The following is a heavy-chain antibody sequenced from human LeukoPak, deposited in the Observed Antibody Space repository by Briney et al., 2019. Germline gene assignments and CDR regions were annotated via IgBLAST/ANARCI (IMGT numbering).Heavy chain of an antibody. CDR1: GFTFSSYA. CDR2: ISGSGGST. D-gene: IGHD5-18*01. J-gene: IGHJ4*02. CDR3: AKDPRYSYGLGFDY. Sequence: GGSLRLSCAASGFTFSSYAMSRVRQAPGKGLEWVSAISGSGGSTYYADSVKGRFTISRDNSKNTLYLQMNSLRAEDTAVYYCAKDPRYSYGLGFDYWGQGTLVTVSS. V-gene: IGHV3-23*01.